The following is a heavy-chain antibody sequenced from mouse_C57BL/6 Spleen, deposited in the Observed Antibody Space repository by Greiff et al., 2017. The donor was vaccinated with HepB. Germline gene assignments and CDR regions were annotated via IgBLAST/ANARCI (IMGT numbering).Heavy chain of an antibody. V-gene: IGHV5-9*01. D-gene: IGHD2-1*01. Sequence: VESGGGLVKPGGSLKLSCAASGFTFSSYTMSWVRQTPEKRLEWVATISGGGGNTYYPDSVKGRFTISRDNAKNTLYLQMSSLRSEDTALYYCARQVYYPYYFDYWGQGTTLTVSS. CDR1: GFTFSSYT. J-gene: IGHJ2*01. CDR2: ISGGGGNT. CDR3: ARQVYYPYYFDY.